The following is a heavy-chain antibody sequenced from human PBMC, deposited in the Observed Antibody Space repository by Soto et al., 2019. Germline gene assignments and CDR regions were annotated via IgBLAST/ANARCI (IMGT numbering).Heavy chain of an antibody. D-gene: IGHD3-10*01. CDR3: AEGEGRYTAYYYHYGMDC. CDR2: ISYDGSNK. V-gene: IGHV3-30*18. Sequence: LSLSCAASGFTFSSYGMHWVRQAPGKGLGWEAVISYDGSNKYYADSVKGRFTISRDNSKNTLYLQMNSLRAEDTAVYYCAEGEGRYTAYYYHYGMDCWGQGTTVTVSS. J-gene: IGHJ6*02. CDR1: GFTFSSYG.